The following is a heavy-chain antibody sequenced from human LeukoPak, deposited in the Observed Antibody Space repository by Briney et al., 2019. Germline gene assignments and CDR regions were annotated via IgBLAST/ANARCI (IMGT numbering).Heavy chain of an antibody. D-gene: IGHD3-10*01. Sequence: VKPSETLSLTCTVSGGSISSYYWSWIRQPPGKGLEWIGYIYYSGSTNYNPSLKSRVTISVDTSKNRFSLKLSSVTAADTAVYYCARSPGALLWFGELFRGFDYWGQGTLVTVSS. J-gene: IGHJ4*02. CDR3: ARSPGALLWFGELFRGFDY. CDR2: IYYSGST. CDR1: GGSISSYY. V-gene: IGHV4-59*01.